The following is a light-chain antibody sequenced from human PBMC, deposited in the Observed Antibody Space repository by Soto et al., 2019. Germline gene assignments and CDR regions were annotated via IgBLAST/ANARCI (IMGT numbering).Light chain of an antibody. CDR3: QSYDSSMSSYV. J-gene: IGLJ1*01. CDR2: GNI. CDR1: SSNIGAGHD. Sequence: QSVLTQPPSVSGAPGQGVTISCTGSSSNIGAGHDVHWYQQLPGTAPKLLIFGNINRPSGVPDRFSGSKSGTSASLAITGLQAEDEADYYCQSYDSSMSSYVFGNGTKVTVL. V-gene: IGLV1-40*01.